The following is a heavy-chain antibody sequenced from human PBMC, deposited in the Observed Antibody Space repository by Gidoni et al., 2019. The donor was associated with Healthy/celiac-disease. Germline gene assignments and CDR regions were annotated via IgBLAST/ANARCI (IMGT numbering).Heavy chain of an antibody. D-gene: IGHD6-13*01. CDR3: ARGLAAAAGQYYYMDV. J-gene: IGHJ6*03. V-gene: IGHV4-34*01. CDR2: INHRGST. Sequence: VQLQQWGAGLLKPSETLSLTCAVYGGSFSGYYWSWIRQPPGKGLEWIGEINHRGSTNYNPSLKSRVTISVDTSKNQFSLKLSSVTAADTAGYYCARGLAAAAGQYYYMDVWGKGTTVTVSS. CDR1: GGSFSGYY.